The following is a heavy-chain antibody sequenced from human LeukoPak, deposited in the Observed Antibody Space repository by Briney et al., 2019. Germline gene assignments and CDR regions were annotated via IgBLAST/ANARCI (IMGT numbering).Heavy chain of an antibody. CDR1: GFSFSDYS. CDR2: ISSRGTAM. V-gene: IGHV3-11*01. D-gene: IGHD5-12*01. CDR3: ARPELVGYSGYDLDY. J-gene: IGHJ4*02. Sequence: GGSLRPSCVVSGFSFSDYSMSWVRQAPGKGLEWISYISSRGTAMYYADSVKGRFSISRDNAKNSLYLHMNSLRAEDTAVYYCARPELVGYSGYDLDYWGQGTLVTVSS.